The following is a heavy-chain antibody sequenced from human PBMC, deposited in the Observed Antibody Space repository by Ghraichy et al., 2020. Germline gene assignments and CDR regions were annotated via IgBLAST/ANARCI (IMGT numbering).Heavy chain of an antibody. CDR2: IYTSGST. CDR1: GGSISSGSYY. J-gene: IGHJ6*02. CDR3: ARGAIWFGAVHPKWVDV. Sequence: SETLSLTCTVSGGSISSGSYYWSWIRQPAGKGLEWIGRIYTSGSTNYNPSLKSRVTISVDTSKNQFSLKLSSVTAADTAVYYCARGAIWFGAVHPKWVDVWGQGTTVTVSS. D-gene: IGHD3-10*01. V-gene: IGHV4-61*02.